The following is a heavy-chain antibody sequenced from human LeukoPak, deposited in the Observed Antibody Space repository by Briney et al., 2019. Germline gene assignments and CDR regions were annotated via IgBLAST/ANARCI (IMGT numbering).Heavy chain of an antibody. D-gene: IGHD6-13*01. CDR2: IKPDGTQN. V-gene: IGHV3-7*04. CDR1: GFTFSSYW. Sequence: GGSLRLSCVASGFTFSSYWMTWVRQAPGKGPEWVANIKPDGTQNYYVDSVKGRFTISRDNAKNSLYLQMNILRADETAVYYCARLRPYSSSWYAYYGMDVWGQGTTVTVSS. CDR3: ARLRPYSSSWYAYYGMDV. J-gene: IGHJ6*02.